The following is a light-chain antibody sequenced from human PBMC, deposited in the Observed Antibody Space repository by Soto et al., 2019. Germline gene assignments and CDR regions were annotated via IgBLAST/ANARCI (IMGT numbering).Light chain of an antibody. V-gene: IGKV1-39*01. Sequence: DIQMTQSPSSLSASVGDRVTITCRATQSISSYLNWYQQQPGEAPKLLIYAASILQSGVPSRFSGSGSGTDFTLTISSLQPGDFATYFCQQSYSSSWTFGQGTKVEI. CDR1: QSISSY. J-gene: IGKJ1*01. CDR2: AAS. CDR3: QQSYSSSWT.